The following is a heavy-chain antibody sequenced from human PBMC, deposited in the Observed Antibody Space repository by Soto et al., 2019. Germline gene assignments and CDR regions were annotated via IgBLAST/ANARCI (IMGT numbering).Heavy chain of an antibody. CDR1: GATFTHHV. CDR3: ARDLGSGYDPGDY. Sequence: QVQLVQSGGEVKKPGSSVKVSCKASGATFTHHVFNWVRQAPGQGLEWMGGIISLFGTPNYSQRFQGRVTITADESTATSYMELSSLRSEDTAVYYCARDLGSGYDPGDYWGQGTLVTVSS. CDR2: IISLFGTP. V-gene: IGHV1-69*12. J-gene: IGHJ4*02. D-gene: IGHD5-12*01.